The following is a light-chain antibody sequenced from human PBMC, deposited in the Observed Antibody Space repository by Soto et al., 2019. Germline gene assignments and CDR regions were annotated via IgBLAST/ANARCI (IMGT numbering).Light chain of an antibody. CDR2: GAS. V-gene: IGKV3-20*01. CDR3: QQYGTSAPIT. Sequence: EIVLTQSPGTLSLSPGERATLSCRASQSVSSNYLAWYQQKPGQAPSLLIYGASSRATGIPDRFSGSGSGRDFTLTSSRLEPEDFGMYYCQQYGTSAPITFGRGTRVEIE. CDR1: QSVSSNY. J-gene: IGKJ5*01.